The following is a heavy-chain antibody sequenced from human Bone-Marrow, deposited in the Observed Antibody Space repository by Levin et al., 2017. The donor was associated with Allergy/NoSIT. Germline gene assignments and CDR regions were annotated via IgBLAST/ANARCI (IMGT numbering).Heavy chain of an antibody. CDR2: IYPGDSDT. D-gene: IGHD4-17*01. CDR1: GYSFTSYW. CDR3: VRTDYGDYYPYYH. Sequence: GESLKISCKGSGYSFTSYWIGWVRQTPGKGLEWMGIIYPGDSDTRYSPSFQGQVTMSADKSISTAYLQWSSLRASDTAMYYCVRTDYGDYYPYYHWGQGTLVTVSS. V-gene: IGHV5-51*01. J-gene: IGHJ4*02.